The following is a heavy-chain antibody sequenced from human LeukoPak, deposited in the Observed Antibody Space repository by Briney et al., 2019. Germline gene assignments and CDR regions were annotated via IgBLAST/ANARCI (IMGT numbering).Heavy chain of an antibody. CDR2: ISSSSSYI. J-gene: IGHJ4*02. CDR1: GFTFSSYS. Sequence: GWALRLSCAASGFTFSSYSMNWVRQAPWKGLDGVSSISSSSSYIYSADSVKGRFTISRDKAKTSLYLQMNSLRAEDTAVYYCAIKPGIAAAGVDYWGQGTLVTVSS. D-gene: IGHD6-13*01. CDR3: AIKPGIAAAGVDY. V-gene: IGHV3-21*01.